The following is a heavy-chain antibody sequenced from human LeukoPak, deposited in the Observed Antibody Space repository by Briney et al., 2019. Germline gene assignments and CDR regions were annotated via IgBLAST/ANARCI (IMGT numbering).Heavy chain of an antibody. V-gene: IGHV3-15*01. Sequence: GGSLRLSCAASGFTFSNAWMSWVRQAPGKGPEWVGRIKRKTDGETTDYAAPVKGRFTTSRDDSENTLYVQMNSLKTEDTAVYYCTRDGPYSSGWYGNYWGQGILVTVSS. CDR3: TRDGPYSSGWYGNY. D-gene: IGHD6-19*01. CDR1: GFTFSNAW. CDR2: IKRKTDGETT. J-gene: IGHJ4*02.